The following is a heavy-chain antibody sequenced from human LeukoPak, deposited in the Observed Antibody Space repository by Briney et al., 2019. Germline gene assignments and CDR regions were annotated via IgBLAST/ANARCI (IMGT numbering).Heavy chain of an antibody. CDR3: VRDKRLRDDVFDI. CDR2: ISASDGRT. J-gene: IGHJ3*02. Sequence: GGSLRLSCAASGFTLCSYAMSWVRQAPGKGLEWVSAISASDGRTWYADSVRGRFTISRDNFKNTLYVQINSLRAETTVLYYCVRDKRLRDDVFDIWGQGTLVTVSS. CDR1: GFTLCSYA. V-gene: IGHV3-23*01.